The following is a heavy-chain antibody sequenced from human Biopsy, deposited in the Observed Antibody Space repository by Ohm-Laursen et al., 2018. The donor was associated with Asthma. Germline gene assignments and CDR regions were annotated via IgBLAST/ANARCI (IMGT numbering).Heavy chain of an antibody. V-gene: IGHV3-30*07. CDR1: GFSFSNFA. D-gene: IGHD6-19*01. Sequence: SLRLSCTALGFSFSNFAIHWVRQAPGKGLEWVGVISKDASTQDYADSVKGRFTMARDNSKNRLYLEMASLRAEDTAVYYCSREEPTSGWYQGSILRWGQGTLVTVSS. CDR2: ISKDASTQ. J-gene: IGHJ4*02. CDR3: SREEPTSGWYQGSILR.